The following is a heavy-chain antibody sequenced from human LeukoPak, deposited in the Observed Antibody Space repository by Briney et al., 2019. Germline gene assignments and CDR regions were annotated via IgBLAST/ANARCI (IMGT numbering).Heavy chain of an antibody. V-gene: IGHV3-30*04. CDR2: ISYDGSNK. CDR3: ARELCGSGSCPDY. D-gene: IGHD3-10*01. Sequence: QSGGSLRLSCAASGFTFSSYAMHWVRQAPGKGLEWVAVISYDGSNKYYADSVKGRFTISIDNSKNMVYLHMNSLRADDTAVYYCARELCGSGSCPDYWGQGTLVTVSS. CDR1: GFTFSSYA. J-gene: IGHJ4*02.